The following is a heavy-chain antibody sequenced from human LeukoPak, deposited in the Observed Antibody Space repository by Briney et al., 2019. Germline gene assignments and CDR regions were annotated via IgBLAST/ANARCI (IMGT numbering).Heavy chain of an antibody. V-gene: IGHV4-59*08. D-gene: IGHD1-1*01. CDR2: IYYSGST. J-gene: IGHJ3*02. CDR3: ARHPGSTGPENRRAFDI. Sequence: SETLSLTCTVSGGSISGYYWSWIRQPPGKGLEWIGYIYYSGSTKYNPSLKSRATISVDTSKDRFSLKLTSVTAADTAVYYCARHPGSTGPENRRAFDIWGQGTMVTVST. CDR1: GGSISGYY.